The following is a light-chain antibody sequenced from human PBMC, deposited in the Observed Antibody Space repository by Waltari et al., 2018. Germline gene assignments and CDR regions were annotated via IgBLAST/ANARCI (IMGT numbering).Light chain of an antibody. J-gene: IGLJ2*01. CDR2: DDT. Sequence: SYVVTQSPSVSVAPGQTATITCGGDNGGSQSVHWYHQKPGQAPVLVVYDDTDRPSGIPERFSGSNSGNTATLTISRVETGDEADYYCQVWDSSSDHVVFGGGTKLTVL. CDR1: NGGSQS. CDR3: QVWDSSSDHVV. V-gene: IGLV3-21*02.